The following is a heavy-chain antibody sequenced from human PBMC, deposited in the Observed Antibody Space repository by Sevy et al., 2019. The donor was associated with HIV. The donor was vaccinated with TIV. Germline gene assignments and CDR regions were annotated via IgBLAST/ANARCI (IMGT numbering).Heavy chain of an antibody. D-gene: IGHD6-13*01. V-gene: IGHV3-33*01. Sequence: GGSLRLSCAASGFTFSSYGMHWVRQAPGKGLEWVAVIWYDGSNKYYADSVKGRFTISRDNSKNTLYLQMNSLRAEDTAVYYCARGRSPAAGEAFDIWGQGTMVTVSS. CDR2: IWYDGSNK. CDR3: ARGRSPAAGEAFDI. CDR1: GFTFSSYG. J-gene: IGHJ3*02.